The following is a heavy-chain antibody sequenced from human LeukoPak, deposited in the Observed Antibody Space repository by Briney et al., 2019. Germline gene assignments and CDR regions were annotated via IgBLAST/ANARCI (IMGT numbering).Heavy chain of an antibody. CDR2: ISGSGGST. D-gene: IGHD3-22*01. V-gene: IGHV3-23*01. J-gene: IGHJ4*02. Sequence: PGGSLRLSCAAPGFTFSSYAMSWVRQAPGKGLEWVSAISGSGGSTYYADSVKGRFTISRDNSKNTLYLQMNSLRAEDTAVYYCARDYYDSSGYGAHDYWGQGTLVTVSS. CDR1: GFTFSSYA. CDR3: ARDYYDSSGYGAHDY.